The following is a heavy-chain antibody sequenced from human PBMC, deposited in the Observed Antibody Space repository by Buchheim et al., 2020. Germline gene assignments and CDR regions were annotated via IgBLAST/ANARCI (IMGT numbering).Heavy chain of an antibody. Sequence: QVQLQESGPGLVKPSQTLSLTCTVSGGSISSGGYYWGWIRQPPGKGLEWIGSIYYSGSTYYNPSLKSRLPISVDTLKNKLSLKLSSVTAADTAVYYCATLGYNYGQGYAFDIWGQGT. CDR3: ATLGYNYGQGYAFDI. V-gene: IGHV4-39*01. CDR1: GGSISSGGYY. CDR2: IYYSGST. J-gene: IGHJ3*02. D-gene: IGHD5-18*01.